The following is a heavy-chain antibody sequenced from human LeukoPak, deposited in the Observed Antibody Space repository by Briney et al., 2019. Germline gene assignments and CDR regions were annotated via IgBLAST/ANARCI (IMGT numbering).Heavy chain of an antibody. CDR3: ARVVVAATVYFDY. Sequence: SETLSLTCAVYGGSFSGYYWSWIRQPPGKGLEWIGEINHSGSTNYNPSLKSRVTISVDTSKYQFSLKLSSVTAADTAVYYCARVVVAATVYFDYWGQGTLVTVSS. J-gene: IGHJ4*02. D-gene: IGHD2-15*01. V-gene: IGHV4-34*01. CDR2: INHSGST. CDR1: GGSFSGYY.